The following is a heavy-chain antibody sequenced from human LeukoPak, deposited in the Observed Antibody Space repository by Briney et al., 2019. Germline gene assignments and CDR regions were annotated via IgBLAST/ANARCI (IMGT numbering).Heavy chain of an antibody. CDR1: GGSFSGYY. J-gene: IGHJ4*02. D-gene: IGHD2-2*01. Sequence: PSETLSLTCAVYGGSFSGYYWSWIRQPPGKGLEWIGEINHSGSTNYNPSLKSRVTISVDTSKNQFSLKPSSVTAADTAVYYCARCRSTSCPLDYWGQGTLVTVSS. CDR3: ARCRSTSCPLDY. CDR2: INHSGST. V-gene: IGHV4-34*01.